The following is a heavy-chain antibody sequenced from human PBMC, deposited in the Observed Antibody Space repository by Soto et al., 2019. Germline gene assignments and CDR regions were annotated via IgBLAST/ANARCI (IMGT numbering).Heavy chain of an antibody. CDR3: ARGFRWLQLPFDY. CDR2: INHSGST. D-gene: IGHD5-12*01. J-gene: IGHJ4*02. CDR1: GGSFSGYY. V-gene: IGHV4-34*01. Sequence: PSETLSLTCAVYGGSFSGYYWSWIRQPPGKGLEWIGEINHSGSTNYNPSLKSRVTISVDTSKNQFSLKLSSVTAADTAVYYCARGFRWLQLPFDYWGQGTLVTVSS.